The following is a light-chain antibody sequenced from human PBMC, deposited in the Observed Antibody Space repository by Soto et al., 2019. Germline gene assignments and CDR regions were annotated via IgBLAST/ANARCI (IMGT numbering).Light chain of an antibody. V-gene: IGKV1-33*01. Sequence: DIQMTQSPSSLSASVGDRVTITWEASQDINKNLIWYQQKTGKAPKLLIYDASDLETGVPSRLSGSGYGTGFTLTISSMKHEDFATYYCQQYESLTLTFGHGTRLEIK. J-gene: IGKJ5*01. CDR3: QQYESLTLT. CDR2: DAS. CDR1: QDINKN.